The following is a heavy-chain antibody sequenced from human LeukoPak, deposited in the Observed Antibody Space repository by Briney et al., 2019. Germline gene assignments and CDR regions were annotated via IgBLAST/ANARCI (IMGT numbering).Heavy chain of an antibody. V-gene: IGHV3-48*01. Sequence: GGSLRLSCAASGFTFSDYSMSWVRQAPGKGLEWVSYINSISGDIWYADSVKGRFTISRDDAKNSLYLQMNSLRTEDTAVDYSAGCYCVPPRGYYFFDLWGRGTLVTVSS. CDR2: INSISGDI. J-gene: IGHJ2*01. CDR3: AGCYCVPPRGYYFFDL. CDR1: GFTFSDYS. D-gene: IGHD2/OR15-2a*01.